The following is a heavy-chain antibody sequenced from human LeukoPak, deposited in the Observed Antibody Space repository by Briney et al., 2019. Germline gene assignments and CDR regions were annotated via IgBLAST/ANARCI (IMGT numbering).Heavy chain of an antibody. Sequence: ASVKVSCKSSGYTFTAYAMHWVRQAPGQGLEWMGWITPSDGANYAQKFQGRVTMTRDTSMSTAYMDLNRLTSDDTAVYFCARAVLVVGATQEGYWGQGTLVTVSS. D-gene: IGHD2-15*01. CDR2: ITPSDGA. CDR1: GYTFTAYA. J-gene: IGHJ4*02. V-gene: IGHV1-2*02. CDR3: ARAVLVVGATQEGY.